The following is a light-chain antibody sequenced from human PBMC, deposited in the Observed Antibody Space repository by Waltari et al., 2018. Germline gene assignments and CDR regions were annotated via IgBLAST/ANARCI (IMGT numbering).Light chain of an antibody. Sequence: EIVLTQSPATLSLSPGERATLSCRASQSVSSYLAWYQQKPGQAPRLLIYYASNRATGIPARFSGSGSGTDFTLTISSLEPEGFAVYYCQQRSNWPGTFGGGTKVEIK. CDR1: QSVSSY. CDR2: YAS. J-gene: IGKJ4*01. CDR3: QQRSNWPGT. V-gene: IGKV3-11*01.